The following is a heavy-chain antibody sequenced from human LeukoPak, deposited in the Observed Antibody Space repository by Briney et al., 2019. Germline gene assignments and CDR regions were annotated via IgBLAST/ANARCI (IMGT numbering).Heavy chain of an antibody. V-gene: IGHV3-20*04. D-gene: IGHD2-2*01. Sequence: RTGGSLRLSCAASGFTFDDYGMSWVRQAPGKGLEWVSGINWNGGSTGYADSVKGRFTISRDNAKNSLYLQMNSLRAEDTAVYYCAREPSPVVVPAATGTHWFDPWGQGTLVTVSS. CDR1: GFTFDDYG. CDR3: AREPSPVVVPAATGTHWFDP. CDR2: INWNGGST. J-gene: IGHJ5*02.